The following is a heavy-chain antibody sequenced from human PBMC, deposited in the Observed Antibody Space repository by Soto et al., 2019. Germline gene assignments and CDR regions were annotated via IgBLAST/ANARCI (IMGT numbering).Heavy chain of an antibody. CDR3: TTDDPINKH. CDR1: RFAFSNAW. V-gene: IGHV3-15*01. CDR2: IKSKTNGGTT. J-gene: IGHJ4*02. Sequence: EVQLVESGGDLVKPGGSLRLSCAASRFAFSNAWMSWVRQAPGKGLEWVGRIKSKTNGGTTDYAAPVKGRFVISRDDSKNTLYLQMNSLKTEDTAVYYCTTDDPINKHWGQGILVTVSS.